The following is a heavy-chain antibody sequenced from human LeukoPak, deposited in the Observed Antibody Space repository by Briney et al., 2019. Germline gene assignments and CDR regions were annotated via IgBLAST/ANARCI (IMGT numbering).Heavy chain of an antibody. V-gene: IGHV3-43D*04. CDR3: AKDGANYYDSSGYYGPFDY. Sequence: PGGSLRLSCAAPGFTFDDYAMHWVRQAPGKGLEWVSLISWDGGSTYYADSVKGRFTISRDNSKNSLYLQMNSLRAEDTALYYCAKDGANYYDSSGYYGPFDYWGQGTLVTVSS. CDR2: ISWDGGST. CDR1: GFTFDDYA. D-gene: IGHD3-22*01. J-gene: IGHJ4*02.